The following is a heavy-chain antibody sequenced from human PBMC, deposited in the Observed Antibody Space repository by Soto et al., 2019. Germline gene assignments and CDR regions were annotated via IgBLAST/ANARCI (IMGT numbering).Heavy chain of an antibody. V-gene: IGHV3-30*18. CDR1: GFTFRTYG. J-gene: IGHJ4*02. CDR3: VKESLEYCSGGKCYPGDY. Sequence: QVQLVESGGGVVQPGRSLRLSCAASGFTFRTYGMNWVRQAPGKGLEWVGVISYDGRNKYSADSVKGRFTISRDNSENTQYLQIHSQRAEDTAVYYCVKESLEYCSGGKCYPGDYWGQGALVTVSS. CDR2: ISYDGRNK. D-gene: IGHD2-15*01.